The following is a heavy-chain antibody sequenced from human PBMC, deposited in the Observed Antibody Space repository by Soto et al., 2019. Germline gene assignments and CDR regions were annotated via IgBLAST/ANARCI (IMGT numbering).Heavy chain of an antibody. CDR2: ISSSSSTI. CDR1: GFTFSSYS. CDR3: ALEGPTLRWTNAFDI. J-gene: IGHJ3*02. D-gene: IGHD4-17*01. V-gene: IGHV3-48*01. Sequence: EVQLVESGGGLVQPGGSLRLSCAASGFTFSSYSMNWVRQAPGKGLEWVSYISSSSSTIYYADSVKGRFTISRDNAKNSLYLQMNSLRAEDTAVYYCALEGPTLRWTNAFDIWGQGTMVTVSS.